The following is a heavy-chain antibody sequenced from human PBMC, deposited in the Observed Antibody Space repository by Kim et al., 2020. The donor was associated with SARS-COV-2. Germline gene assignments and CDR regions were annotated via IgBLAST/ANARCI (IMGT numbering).Heavy chain of an antibody. J-gene: IGHJ4*02. CDR3: ARGGGHTNGWSLFDY. Sequence: SETLSLTCTVSGGSIGTDYWSWIRQPPGKGLEWIGYIFHSGISHHNPSLKSRVTMSVDTSKNQFSLRLTSVTAADTALYYCARGGGHTNGWSLFDYWGQGTLAAVSS. D-gene: IGHD2-8*01. V-gene: IGHV4-59*13. CDR2: IFHSGIS. CDR1: GGSIGTDY.